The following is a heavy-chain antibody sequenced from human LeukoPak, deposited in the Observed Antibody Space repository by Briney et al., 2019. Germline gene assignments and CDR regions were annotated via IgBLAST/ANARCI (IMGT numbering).Heavy chain of an antibody. CDR3: AKDRDIVVVTMTFDI. D-gene: IGHD2-21*02. CDR1: GFSFSSYG. V-gene: IGHV3-30*18. Sequence: GGSLRLSCAASGFSFSSYGMHWVRQAPGKGLEWVAVISYDGSNKYYADSVKGRFTISRDNSKNTLYLQMNSLRAEDTAVYYCAKDRDIVVVTMTFDIWGQGTMVTVSS. CDR2: ISYDGSNK. J-gene: IGHJ3*02.